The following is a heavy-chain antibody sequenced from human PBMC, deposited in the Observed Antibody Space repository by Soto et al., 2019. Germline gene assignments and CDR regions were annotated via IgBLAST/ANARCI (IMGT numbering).Heavy chain of an antibody. V-gene: IGHV1-18*04. CDR1: GYMFTTYG. CDR2: ISAYNGNK. CDR3: ARTGGGMAARPLEY. J-gene: IGHJ4*02. Sequence: QVQLVQSGGEVKKPGASVEVSCRTSGYMFTTYGMSWVRQAPGQGLEWMAWISAYNGNKKYAQKFQGRITVTTGTSTSTVSMELRNLTTDDTGTYFCARTGGGMAARPLEYWGQGTLVTVSS. D-gene: IGHD6-6*01.